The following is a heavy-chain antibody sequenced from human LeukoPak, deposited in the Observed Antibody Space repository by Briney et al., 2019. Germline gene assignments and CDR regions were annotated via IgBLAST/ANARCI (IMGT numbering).Heavy chain of an antibody. D-gene: IGHD3-10*01. J-gene: IGHJ4*02. V-gene: IGHV1-24*01. CDR2: FDPEDGET. CDR3: ATGHYWIGDTFDY. Sequence: ASVKVSCKVSGYTLTELSMHWVRQAPGKGLEWMGGFDPEDGETIYAQKSQGRVTMTEGTSTDTAYMELSSLRSEDTAVYYCATGHYWIGDTFDYWGQGTLVTVSS. CDR1: GYTLTELS.